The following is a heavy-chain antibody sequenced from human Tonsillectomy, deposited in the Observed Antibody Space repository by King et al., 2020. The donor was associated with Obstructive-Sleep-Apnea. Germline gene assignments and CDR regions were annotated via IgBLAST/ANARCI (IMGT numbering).Heavy chain of an antibody. V-gene: IGHV3-11*06. CDR1: GLTFSYEY. CDR2: ISGSGRHT. D-gene: IGHD1-1*01. Sequence: VQLVESGGGLVKPGGSLRLSCATSGLTFSYEYMSWIRQAPGKGLEWLSFISGSGRHTDYADSVKGRFTISRDNAKSSLYLQMNSLRADDTAVYYCARVIWNDLDYWGRGTLVTVSS. J-gene: IGHJ4*02. CDR3: ARVIWNDLDY.